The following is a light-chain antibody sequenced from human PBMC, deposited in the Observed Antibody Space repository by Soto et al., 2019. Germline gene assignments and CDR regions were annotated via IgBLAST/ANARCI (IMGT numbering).Light chain of an antibody. J-gene: IGKJ2*01. CDR3: QQYDMSPYT. V-gene: IGKV3-20*01. Sequence: EIVLTQSPDTRSLSPGERATLSCRASQIVNSNDLAWYQHKPGQAPSLLIYGASSRPGGIPDKFSGSGSGTDFTFTINRLEPEYFAVYYCQQYDMSPYTFGQGTKLEI. CDR1: QIVNSND. CDR2: GAS.